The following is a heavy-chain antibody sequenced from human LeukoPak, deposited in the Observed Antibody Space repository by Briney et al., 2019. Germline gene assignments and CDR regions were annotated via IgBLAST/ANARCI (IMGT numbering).Heavy chain of an antibody. Sequence: GGSLRLSCAASGSTFSSYGMHWVRQAPDKGLEWVAVISYDGSNKYYADSVKGRFTISRDNSKNTLYLQMNSLRAEDTAVYYCAKDPHLYSSGWDYYFDYWGQGTLVTVSS. CDR2: ISYDGSNK. J-gene: IGHJ4*02. CDR3: AKDPHLYSSGWDYYFDY. V-gene: IGHV3-30*18. D-gene: IGHD6-19*01. CDR1: GSTFSSYG.